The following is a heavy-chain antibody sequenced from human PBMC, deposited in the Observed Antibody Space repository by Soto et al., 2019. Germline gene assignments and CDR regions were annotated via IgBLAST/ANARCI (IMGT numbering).Heavy chain of an antibody. J-gene: IGHJ6*03. CDR1: GGSISSYY. V-gene: IGHV4-59*01. Sequence: SETLSLTCTVSGGSISSYYWSWIRQPPGKGLEWIGYIYYSGSTNYNPSLKSRVTISVDTSKNQFSLKLSSVTAADTAVYYCAMSLYCSSTSCYTSLLWGLPNYYYYYMDVWGKGTTVTVSS. CDR3: AMSLYCSSTSCYTSLLWGLPNYYYYYMDV. CDR2: IYYSGST. D-gene: IGHD2-2*02.